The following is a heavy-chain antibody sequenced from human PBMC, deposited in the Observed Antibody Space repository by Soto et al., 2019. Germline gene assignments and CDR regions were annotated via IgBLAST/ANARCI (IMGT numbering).Heavy chain of an antibody. D-gene: IGHD3-3*01. J-gene: IGHJ3*02. CDR3: ARGGGVGVAGSAAFDM. Sequence: QLHLVQSGAVVKKPGASVTVSCSASGYPVTAYYMHWVRQAPGRGLEWRGGINPATGAAKYTQTFQGRVTLTRDTSTSTGFLELSGLTSGDTAVFYWARGGGVGVAGSAAFDMWGQGTLVTVSS. CDR2: INPATGAA. V-gene: IGHV1-2*02. CDR1: GYPVTAYY.